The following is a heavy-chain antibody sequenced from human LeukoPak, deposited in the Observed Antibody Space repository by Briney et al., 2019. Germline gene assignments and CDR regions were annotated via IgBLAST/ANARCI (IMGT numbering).Heavy chain of an antibody. CDR1: GFTFSSYA. D-gene: IGHD4-17*01. J-gene: IGHJ4*02. CDR2: ISYDGSNK. Sequence: GGSLRLSCAASGFTFSSYAMHWVRQAPGKGLKWVAVISYDGSNKYYADSVKGRFTISRDNSKNTLYLQMNSLRAEDTAVYYCARADGDPLVFFDYWGQGTLVTVSS. V-gene: IGHV3-30*04. CDR3: ARADGDPLVFFDY.